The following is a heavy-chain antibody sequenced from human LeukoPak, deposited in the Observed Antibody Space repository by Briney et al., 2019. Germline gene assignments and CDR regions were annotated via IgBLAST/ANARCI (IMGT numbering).Heavy chain of an antibody. V-gene: IGHV3-48*03. CDR3: AELGITMIGGV. J-gene: IGHJ6*04. D-gene: IGHD3-10*02. Sequence: GGSLRLSCAASGFTFSSYEMNWVRQAPGKGLEWVSYISSSGRTIYYADSVKGRFTISRDNAKNSLYLQLNSLRAEDTAVYYCAELGITMIGGVWGKGTTATISS. CDR2: ISSSGRTI. CDR1: GFTFSSYE.